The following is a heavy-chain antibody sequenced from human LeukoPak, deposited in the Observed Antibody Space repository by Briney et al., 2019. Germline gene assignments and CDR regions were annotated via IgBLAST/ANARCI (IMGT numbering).Heavy chain of an antibody. J-gene: IGHJ4*02. V-gene: IGHV3-74*01. CDR1: GFTFSSYW. Sequence: GGSLRLSCAASGFTFSSYWMNWVRQAPGKGLVWVSRIASDGSSTTYADSVKGRFTISKDNAKNTVYLQMNSLRAEDTAVYYCVSFYETYWGRGTLVTVSS. D-gene: IGHD2/OR15-2a*01. CDR3: VSFYETY. CDR2: IASDGSST.